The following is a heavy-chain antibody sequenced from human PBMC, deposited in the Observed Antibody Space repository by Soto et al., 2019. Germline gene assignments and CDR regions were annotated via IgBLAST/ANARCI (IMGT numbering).Heavy chain of an antibody. CDR3: ARFGGYDYSGDSERDYYYYGMDV. V-gene: IGHV1-69*01. D-gene: IGHD5-12*01. CDR1: GGTFSSYA. J-gene: IGHJ6*02. Sequence: QVQLVQSGAEVKKPGSSVKVSCKASGGTFSSYAISWVRQAPGQGLEWMGGIIPIFGTANYAQKFQGRVTITADESTSTAYMELSSQRSEDTAVYYCARFGGYDYSGDSERDYYYYGMDVWGQGTTDTVSS. CDR2: IIPIFGTA.